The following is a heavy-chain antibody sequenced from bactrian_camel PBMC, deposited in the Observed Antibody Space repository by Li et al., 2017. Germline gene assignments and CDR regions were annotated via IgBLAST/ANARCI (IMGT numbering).Heavy chain of an antibody. J-gene: IGHJ4*01. V-gene: IGHV3S63*01. CDR3: ANWGDNY. CDR1: GLTFDDYA. CDR2: IAFSGIQA. Sequence: HVQLVESGGGLVQAGGSLRLSCTASGLTFDDYAMGWFRQAPGKAREGVAAIAFSGIQAYYADSVKGRFTISQDKGRKTVYLQMNNLKTEDTAMYYCANWGDNYWGQGTQVTVS. D-gene: IGHD5*01.